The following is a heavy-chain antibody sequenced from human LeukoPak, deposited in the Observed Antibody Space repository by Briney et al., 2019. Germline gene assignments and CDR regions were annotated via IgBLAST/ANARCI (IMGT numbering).Heavy chain of an antibody. CDR1: GGSISSYY. J-gene: IGHJ4*02. D-gene: IGHD1-26*01. CDR3: ATLSGSYRPLFDY. Sequence: SETLSLTCTVSGGSISSYYWSWIRQPPGKGLECIGYIYYSGSTNYNPSLKSRVTISVDTSKNQFSLKLSSATAADTAVYYCATLSGSYRPLFDYWGQGTLVTVSS. V-gene: IGHV4-59*08. CDR2: IYYSGST.